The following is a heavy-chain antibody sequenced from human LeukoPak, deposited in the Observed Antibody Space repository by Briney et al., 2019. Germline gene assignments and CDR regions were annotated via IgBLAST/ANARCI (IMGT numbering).Heavy chain of an antibody. CDR3: ARDPEAGKETLLGDY. CDR2: IIPIFGTA. D-gene: IGHD3-16*01. Sequence: ASVKVSCTASGSTFSSYAISWVRQAPGHGLEWMGGIIPIFGTANYAQKFQGRVTITADKSTSTAYMELSGLRSEDTAVYYCARDPEAGKETLLGDYWGQGTLVTVSS. V-gene: IGHV1-69*06. CDR1: GSTFSSYA. J-gene: IGHJ4*02.